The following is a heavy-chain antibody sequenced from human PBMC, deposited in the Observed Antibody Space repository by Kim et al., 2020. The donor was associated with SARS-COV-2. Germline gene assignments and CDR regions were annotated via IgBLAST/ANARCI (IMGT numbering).Heavy chain of an antibody. J-gene: IGHJ6*03. V-gene: IGHV1-2*06. CDR3: AREVTPIRIFGVVTHYYYYYSMSV. D-gene: IGHD3-3*01. CDR1: GYTFTGYY. Sequence: ASVKVSCKASGYTFTGYYMHWVRQAPGQGLEWMGRINPNSGGTNYAQKFQGRVTMTRDTSISTAYMELSRLRSDDTAVYYCAREVTPIRIFGVVTHYYYYYSMSVWAERTTRPVSS. CDR2: INPNSGGT.